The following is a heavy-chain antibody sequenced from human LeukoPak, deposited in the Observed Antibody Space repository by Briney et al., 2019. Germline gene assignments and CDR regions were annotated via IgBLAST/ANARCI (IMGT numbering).Heavy chain of an antibody. Sequence: SETLSLTCAVYGGSFSGYYWSWIRQPPGKGLEWIGEINHSGSTNYNPSLKRRVTISVDTSKNQFSLKLSYVTAADTAAYYCARGTRSGSYRHFDYWGQGTLVTVSS. V-gene: IGHV4-34*01. D-gene: IGHD1-26*01. CDR2: INHSGST. J-gene: IGHJ4*02. CDR1: GGSFSGYY. CDR3: ARGTRSGSYRHFDY.